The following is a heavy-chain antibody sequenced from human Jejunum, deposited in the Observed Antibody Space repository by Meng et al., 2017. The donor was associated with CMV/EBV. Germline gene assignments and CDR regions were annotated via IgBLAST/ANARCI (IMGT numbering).Heavy chain of an antibody. Sequence: LKISCAASGFTGSSCWMHWVRQVPGKGLVWVSRFNSDGSSTACGDSVKGRFTLSRDNAKNTLYLQMNSLRAEDTAVYYCATVFDYWGQGTRVTVSS. CDR2: FNSDGSST. J-gene: IGHJ4*02. D-gene: IGHD4-17*01. V-gene: IGHV3-74*01. CDR1: GFTGSSCW. CDR3: ATVFDY.